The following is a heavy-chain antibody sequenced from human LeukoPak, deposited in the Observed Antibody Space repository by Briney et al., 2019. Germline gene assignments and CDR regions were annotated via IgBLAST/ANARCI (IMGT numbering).Heavy chain of an antibody. CDR3: ARARGYGDYYYYGMDV. V-gene: IGHV4-59*01. Sequence: SETLSLTCTVSGGSISSYYWSWIRQPPGKGLEWIGYIYYSGSTNYNPSLKSRVTISVDTSKSQFSLKLSSVTAADTAVYYCARARGYGDYYYYGMDVWGQGTTVTVSS. D-gene: IGHD4-17*01. CDR2: IYYSGST. CDR1: GGSISSYY. J-gene: IGHJ6*02.